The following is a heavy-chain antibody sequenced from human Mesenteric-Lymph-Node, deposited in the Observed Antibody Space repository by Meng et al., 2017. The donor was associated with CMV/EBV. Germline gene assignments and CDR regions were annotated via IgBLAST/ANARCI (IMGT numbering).Heavy chain of an antibody. V-gene: IGHV4-39*07. CDR1: ISSSSYY. J-gene: IGHJ5*02. CDR2: IYYSGST. D-gene: IGHD3-3*01. CDR3: ARVKRPITIFGVAPGWFDP. Sequence: ISSSSYYWGWIRQPPGKGLEWMGSIYYSGSTYYNPSLKSRVTISVDTSKNQFSLKLSSVTAADTAVYYCARVKRPITIFGVAPGWFDPWGQGTLVTVSS.